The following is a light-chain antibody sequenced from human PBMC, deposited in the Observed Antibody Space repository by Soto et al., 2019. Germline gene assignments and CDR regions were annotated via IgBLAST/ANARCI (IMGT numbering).Light chain of an antibody. Sequence: DIQMTQSPSTLSASVGDRVTITCRASQSMSSWLAWYQQKPGKAPKLLIYDASSLEIGVPSRFSGSGSGTEFTLPISSLQPDDFATYYCQQYNSYSRTCGQGTKVEIK. V-gene: IGKV1-5*01. CDR1: QSMSSW. CDR3: QQYNSYSRT. J-gene: IGKJ1*01. CDR2: DAS.